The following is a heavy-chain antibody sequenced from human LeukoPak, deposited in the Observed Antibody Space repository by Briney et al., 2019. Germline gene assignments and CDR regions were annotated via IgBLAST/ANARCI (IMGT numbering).Heavy chain of an antibody. J-gene: IGHJ5*02. D-gene: IGHD6-13*01. Sequence: PSQTQSLTCTVSGGSISSGGYYWSWIRQHPGKGLEWIGYIYYSGSTYYNPSLKSRVTISVDTSKNQFSLKLSSVTAADTAVYYCARDSAAGGSDPWGQGTLVTVSS. CDR2: IYYSGST. CDR1: GGSISSGGYY. V-gene: IGHV4-31*03. CDR3: ARDSAAGGSDP.